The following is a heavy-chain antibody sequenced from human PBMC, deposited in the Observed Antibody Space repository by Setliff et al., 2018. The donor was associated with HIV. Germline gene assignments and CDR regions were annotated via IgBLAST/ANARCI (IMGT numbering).Heavy chain of an antibody. CDR3: VTVGDYDSSGYYRY. V-gene: IGHV3-7*03. CDR2: INRDGTEK. J-gene: IGHJ4*02. CDR1: GFTFSNYW. D-gene: IGHD3-22*01. Sequence: GGSLRLSCAASGFTFSNYWMTWVRQAPGKGLEWVAQINRDGTEKYYVDSVKGRFTISRDNAKNSLYLQMNSLRAEDTALYYCVTVGDYDSSGYYRYWGQGTLVTVSS.